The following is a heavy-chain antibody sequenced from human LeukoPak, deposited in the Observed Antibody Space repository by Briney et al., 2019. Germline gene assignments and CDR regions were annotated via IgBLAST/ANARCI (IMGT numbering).Heavy chain of an antibody. CDR3: ARGGSDTAMAHDY. Sequence: PGGSLRLSCAASGCTFSNHWMHWVRQAPGKGLMWVSRINRDGSRTDYADSVKGRFTISRDDAKNTLYLQVNSLRAEDTAVYFCARGGSDTAMAHDYWGQGILVTVSS. V-gene: IGHV3-74*01. J-gene: IGHJ4*02. D-gene: IGHD5-18*01. CDR1: GCTFSNHW. CDR2: INRDGSRT.